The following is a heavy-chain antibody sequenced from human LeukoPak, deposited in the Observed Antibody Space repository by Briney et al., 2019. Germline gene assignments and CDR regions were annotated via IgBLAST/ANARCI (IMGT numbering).Heavy chain of an antibody. CDR2: ISSSGSTI. V-gene: IGHV3-11*01. Sequence: PGGSLRLSCAASGFTFSDYYMSWIRQAPGKGLEWVSYISSSGSTIYYADSVKGRFTISRDNAKNSLYLQMNSLRAEDTAVYYCATDPLEDSSGYYYDDYWGQGTLVTVSS. CDR3: ATDPLEDSSGYYYDDY. J-gene: IGHJ4*02. D-gene: IGHD3-22*01. CDR1: GFTFSDYY.